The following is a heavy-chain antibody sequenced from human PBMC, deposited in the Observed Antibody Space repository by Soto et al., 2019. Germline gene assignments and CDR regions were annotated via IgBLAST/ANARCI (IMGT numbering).Heavy chain of an antibody. Sequence: QVQLVQSGAEVVKPGASVKVSCRASGYTFTSYYIHWVRQDPGQGLEWMGKVKPRDGSTKYAQKFRGRVTVTRDTSTSTLYMELSSLTSEVTAVYYCILRVELDYWGQGTLVTISS. CDR3: ILRVELDY. CDR1: GYTFTSYY. D-gene: IGHD3-3*01. CDR2: VKPRDGST. V-gene: IGHV1-46*01. J-gene: IGHJ4*02.